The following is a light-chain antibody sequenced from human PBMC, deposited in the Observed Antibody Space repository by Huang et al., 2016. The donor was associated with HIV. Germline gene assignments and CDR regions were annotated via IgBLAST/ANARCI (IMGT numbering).Light chain of an antibody. V-gene: IGKV3-11*01. CDR2: RAA. CDR1: QNVTDS. J-gene: IGKJ4*01. Sequence: EIVMTQSPATLSLSPGERATLSCRASQNVTDSLAWYRQKPGQAPSLLIYRAANRATGTPARCSGSGSGTDFNLTISSLEPEDFAIYYCQERIQWPRLTFGGGTKVEIK. CDR3: QERIQWPRLT.